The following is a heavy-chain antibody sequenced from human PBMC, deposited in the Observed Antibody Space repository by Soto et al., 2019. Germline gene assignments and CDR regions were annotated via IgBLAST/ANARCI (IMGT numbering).Heavy chain of an antibody. V-gene: IGHV1-2*04. CDR3: ARAYCGGDCYLANYYGMDV. D-gene: IGHD2-21*02. CDR1: GYTFTGYY. Sequence: ASVKVSCKASGYTFTGYYMHWVRQAPGQGLEWMGWINPNSGGTNYAQKFQGWVTMTRDTSISTAYMELSRLRSDDTAVYYCARAYCGGDCYLANYYGMDVWGQGTTVTVSS. J-gene: IGHJ6*02. CDR2: INPNSGGT.